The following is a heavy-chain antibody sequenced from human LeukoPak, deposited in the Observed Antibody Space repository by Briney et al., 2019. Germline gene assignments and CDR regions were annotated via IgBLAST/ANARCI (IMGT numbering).Heavy chain of an antibody. Sequence: ASVKVSCKASGYTFTSYGISWVRQAPGQGLEWMGWISAYNGNTNYAQKLQGRVTMTTDTSTSTAYMELRSLRSDDTAVYYCARVLAYYDSSGPFDYWGQGTLVTVSS. D-gene: IGHD3-22*01. CDR3: ARVLAYYDSSGPFDY. J-gene: IGHJ4*02. CDR1: GYTFTSYG. CDR2: ISAYNGNT. V-gene: IGHV1-18*01.